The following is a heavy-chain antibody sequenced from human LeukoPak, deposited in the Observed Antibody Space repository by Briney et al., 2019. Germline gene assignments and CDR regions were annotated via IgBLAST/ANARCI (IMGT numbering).Heavy chain of an antibody. Sequence: GGSLRLSCAASGFTFSGYGMHWVRQAPGKGLEWVAVISYDGSNKDYGGSVKGRFTISRDNSKNTLDLQMNSLRAEDTAVYYCAKEEKWLADSYGLDVWGQGTTVTVSS. J-gene: IGHJ6*02. V-gene: IGHV3-30*18. CDR1: GFTFSGYG. CDR2: ISYDGSNK. CDR3: AKEEKWLADSYGLDV. D-gene: IGHD6-19*01.